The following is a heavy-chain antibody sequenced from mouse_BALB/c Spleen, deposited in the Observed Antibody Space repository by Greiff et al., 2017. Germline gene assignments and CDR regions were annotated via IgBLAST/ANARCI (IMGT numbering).Heavy chain of an antibody. CDR3: ARHVYGNFYYYAMDY. V-gene: IGHV5-12-1*01. Sequence: VQLKESGGGLVKPGGSLKLSCAASGFAFSSYDMSWVRQTPEKRLEWVAYISSGGGSTYYPDTVKGRFTISRDNAKNTLYLQMSSLKSEDTAMYYCARHVYGNFYYYAMDYWGQGTSVTVSS. D-gene: IGHD2-10*02. CDR2: ISSGGGST. CDR1: GFAFSSYD. J-gene: IGHJ4*01.